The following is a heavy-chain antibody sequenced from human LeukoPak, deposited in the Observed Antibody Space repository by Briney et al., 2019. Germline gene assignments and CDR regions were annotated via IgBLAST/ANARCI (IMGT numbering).Heavy chain of an antibody. CDR3: ARGPMVRGVINSYNWFDP. Sequence: ASVKVSCKASGYTFTCYYMHWVRQAPGQGLEWMGWINPNSGGTNYAQKFQGWVTMTRDTSISTAYMELSRLRSDDTAVYYCARGPMVRGVINSYNWFDPWGQGTLVTVSS. J-gene: IGHJ5*02. D-gene: IGHD3-10*01. CDR1: GYTFTCYY. CDR2: INPNSGGT. V-gene: IGHV1-2*04.